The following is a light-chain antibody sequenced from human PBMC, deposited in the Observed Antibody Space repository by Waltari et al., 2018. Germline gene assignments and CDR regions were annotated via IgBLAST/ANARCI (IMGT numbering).Light chain of an antibody. CDR1: QSISTY. V-gene: IGKV1-39*01. J-gene: IGKJ4*01. CDR3: QQRYTTPSLT. Sequence: DIQMTQSPSSLSAYVGDTVTVTCRASQSISTYLNWYQQKPGKAPKLLIYAASSLQRGVPSRFRSSVSGTEFTLTISSLQPEDFATYYCQQRYTTPSLTFGGGTKVEMK. CDR2: AAS.